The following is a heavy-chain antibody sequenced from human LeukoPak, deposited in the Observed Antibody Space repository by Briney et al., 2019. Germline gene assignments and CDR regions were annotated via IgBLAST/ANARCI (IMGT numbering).Heavy chain of an antibody. Sequence: ASVKVSCKASGGTFSSYAISWVRQAPGQGLEWMGGIIPIFGTANYAQKFQGRVTITADESTSTAYMELSSLRSEDTAVYYCATGGTVVTPFSPETWGQGTLVTVSS. D-gene: IGHD4-23*01. CDR2: IIPIFGTA. CDR1: GGTFSSYA. J-gene: IGHJ5*02. CDR3: ATGGTVVTPFSPET. V-gene: IGHV1-69*01.